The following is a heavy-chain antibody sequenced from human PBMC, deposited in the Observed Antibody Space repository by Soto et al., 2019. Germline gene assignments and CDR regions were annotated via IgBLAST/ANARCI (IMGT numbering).Heavy chain of an antibody. Sequence: VRLVESGGGLVQPGRSLRLSCTASGITFKDYGMSWFRQAPGKGLEWVALISFDGNNQYYSDSVKGRFTISRNNSNNTLSLQMHSLRAEDSAVYYCAKDLPFRATAQSYVYFYGMDVWGQGTTVTVSS. V-gene: IGHV3-30*18. CDR2: ISFDGNNQ. J-gene: IGHJ6*02. CDR1: GITFKDYG. CDR3: AKDLPFRATAQSYVYFYGMDV. D-gene: IGHD3-9*01.